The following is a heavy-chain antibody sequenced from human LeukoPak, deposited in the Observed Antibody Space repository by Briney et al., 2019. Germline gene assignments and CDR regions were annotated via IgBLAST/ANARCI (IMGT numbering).Heavy chain of an antibody. J-gene: IGHJ4*02. CDR1: GFTFSDYT. Sequence: GGSLRLSCAASGFTFSDYTINWLRQAPGKGLEWVSSIGSVTTYIYYADSVKGRFTISRDNAKNSLSLQMNSLRAEDTAVYYCARAIAVAGPYYFDFWGKGTLVTVSS. V-gene: IGHV3-21*01. D-gene: IGHD6-19*01. CDR2: IGSVTTYI. CDR3: ARAIAVAGPYYFDF.